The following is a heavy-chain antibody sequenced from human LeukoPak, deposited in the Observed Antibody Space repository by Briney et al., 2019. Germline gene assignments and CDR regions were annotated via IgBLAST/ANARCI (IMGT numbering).Heavy chain of an antibody. CDR2: IYYSGST. CDR1: GGSISSYY. D-gene: IGHD2-15*01. V-gene: IGHV4-59*01. Sequence: SETLSLTCTVSGGSISSYYWSWIRQPPGKGLEWIGYIYYSGSTNYNPSLKSRVTISVDTSKNQFSLKLSSVTAADTAVYYCARGYCSGGSRYHFDYWGQGTLVTVSS. CDR3: ARGYCSGGSRYHFDY. J-gene: IGHJ4*02.